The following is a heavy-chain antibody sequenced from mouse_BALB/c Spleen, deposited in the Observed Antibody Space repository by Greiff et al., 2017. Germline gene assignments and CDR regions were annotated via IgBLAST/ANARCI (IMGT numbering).Heavy chain of an antibody. V-gene: IGHV5-6-5*01. J-gene: IGHJ2*01. Sequence: EVQVVESGGGLVKPGGSLKLSCAASGFTFSSYAMSWVRQTPEKRLEWVASISSGGSTYYPDSVKGRFTISRDNARNILYLQMSSLRSEDTAMYYCARERDRSTMITTGYFDYWGQGTTLTVSS. CDR2: ISSGGST. CDR3: ARERDRSTMITTGYFDY. CDR1: GFTFSSYA. D-gene: IGHD2-4*01.